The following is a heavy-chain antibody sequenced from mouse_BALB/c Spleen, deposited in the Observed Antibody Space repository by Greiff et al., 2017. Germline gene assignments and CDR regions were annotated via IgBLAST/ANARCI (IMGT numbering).Heavy chain of an antibody. CDR3: AGYDGYSLAY. J-gene: IGHJ3*01. D-gene: IGHD2-3*01. CDR1: GYTFTSYW. Sequence: QVQLQQPGAELVKPGASVKLSCKASGYTFTSYWMHWVKQRPGQGLVWIGEINPSNGRTNYNEKFKSKATLTVDKSSSTAYMQLSSLTSEDSAVYYCAGYDGYSLAYWGQGTLVTVSA. CDR2: INPSNGRT. V-gene: IGHV1S81*02.